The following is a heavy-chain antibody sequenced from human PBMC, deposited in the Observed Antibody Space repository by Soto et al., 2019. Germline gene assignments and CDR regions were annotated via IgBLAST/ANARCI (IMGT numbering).Heavy chain of an antibody. D-gene: IGHD4-17*01. CDR3: ARSKYRDYGDIGNWFDP. Sequence: SETLSLTCTVSGGSISSGDYYWSWIRQPPGQGLEWIGYIYYRGSTYYNPSLKSRVTISVDTSKNQFSLKLSSVTAADTAVYYCARSKYRDYGDIGNWFDPWGQGTLVTVSS. CDR2: IYYRGST. CDR1: GGSISSGDYY. V-gene: IGHV4-30-4*01. J-gene: IGHJ5*02.